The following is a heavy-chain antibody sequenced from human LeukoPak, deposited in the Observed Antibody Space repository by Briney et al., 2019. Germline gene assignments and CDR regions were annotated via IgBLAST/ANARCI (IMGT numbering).Heavy chain of an antibody. V-gene: IGHV3-30*03. D-gene: IGHD1-26*01. CDR3: ATDNSGSDD. CDR2: ISYDGNTK. CDR1: GFTFRYYG. Sequence: PGGSLRLSCAASGFTFRYYGMHWVRQAPGKGLEWVAVISYDGNTKYYADSVEGRFTISRDDSKNTLYLQMNSLRDADTAVYYCATDNSGSDDWGQGTLVTVSS. J-gene: IGHJ4*02.